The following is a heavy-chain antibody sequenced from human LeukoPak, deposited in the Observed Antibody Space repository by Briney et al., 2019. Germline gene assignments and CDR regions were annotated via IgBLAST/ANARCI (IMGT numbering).Heavy chain of an antibody. J-gene: IGHJ4*02. CDR2: IYYSGST. Sequence: SETLSLTCTVSGDSITSYYWSWIRQPPGKGLEWIGYIYYSGSTNYNPSLKSRVTMSVDTSKNQFSLKLTSVTAADTAVYYCARGAGSGDYWGQGTLVTVSS. CDR1: GDSITSYY. V-gene: IGHV4-59*01. CDR3: ARGAGSGDY.